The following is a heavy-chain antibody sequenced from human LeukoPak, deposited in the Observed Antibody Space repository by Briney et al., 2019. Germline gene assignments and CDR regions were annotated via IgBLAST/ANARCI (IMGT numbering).Heavy chain of an antibody. CDR2: ISYDGSNK. V-gene: IGHV3-30*04. J-gene: IGHJ4*02. D-gene: IGHD5-18*01. CDR3: ARAPWIQLWSRTRDFDDY. Sequence: GGSLRLSCAASGFTFSSYAMHWVRQAPGKGLEWVAVISYDGSNKCYADSVKGRFTISRDNSKNTLYLQMNSLRAEDTAVYYCARAPWIQLWSRTRDFDDYWGQGTLVTVSS. CDR1: GFTFSSYA.